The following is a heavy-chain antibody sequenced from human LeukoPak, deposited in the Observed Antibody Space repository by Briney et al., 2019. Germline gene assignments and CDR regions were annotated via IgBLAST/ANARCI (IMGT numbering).Heavy chain of an antibody. CDR2: IYPGDSDT. V-gene: IGHV5-51*01. J-gene: IGHJ4*02. CDR1: GYSFTSYW. Sequence: GASLQISSWGSGYSFTSYWIGCVRQMPGKGPEWMGIIYPGDSDTRYSPSFQGQVTISADKSISTAYLQWSSLKASDTAMYYCARLTAIPGLDYWGQGTLVTVSS. D-gene: IGHD2-21*02. CDR3: ARLTAIPGLDY.